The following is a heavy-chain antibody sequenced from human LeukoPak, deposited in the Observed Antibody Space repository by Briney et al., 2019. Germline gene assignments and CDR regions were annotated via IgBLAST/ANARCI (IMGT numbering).Heavy chain of an antibody. CDR1: DGSISGYY. Sequence: SETLSLTCTVPDGSISGYYWTWIRQPAGQGLEWIGRIYPSDNTIYNPSLRSRVTMSVDTSKNEFSLKLSSVTAADTAVYYCARGFVPAGMARYHYMDVWGKGTTVTVSS. J-gene: IGHJ6*03. D-gene: IGHD2-2*01. CDR2: IYPSDNT. V-gene: IGHV4-4*07. CDR3: ARGFVPAGMARYHYMDV.